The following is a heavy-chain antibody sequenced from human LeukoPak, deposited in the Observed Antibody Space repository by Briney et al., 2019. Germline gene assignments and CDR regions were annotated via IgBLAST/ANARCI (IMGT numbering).Heavy chain of an antibody. CDR2: ISSSSDNI. CDR3: AKDAGPRQLVFFDS. J-gene: IGHJ4*02. D-gene: IGHD6-6*01. Sequence: GGSLRLSCTATGFTFSNFGMAWVRQAPGQGLEWVSTISSSSDNIYQADSVKGRFTISRDNSRSTLYLQMNSLRTEDTAVYYCAKDAGPRQLVFFDSWGQGTLVTVSS. CDR1: GFTFSNFG. V-gene: IGHV3-23*01.